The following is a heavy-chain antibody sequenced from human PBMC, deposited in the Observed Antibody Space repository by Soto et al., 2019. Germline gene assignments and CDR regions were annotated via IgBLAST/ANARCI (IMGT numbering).Heavy chain of an antibody. V-gene: IGHV3-23*01. Sequence: EVQPLESGGGLVQPGGSLRLSCAASGFTFGSYAMSWVRQAPGKGLEWVSLISGTGDSSEYANSVKGRFTISRDYSKTTVFLQMNSLRAEDTAVYFCAKDNGNYGSGSFSHWGQGTLVTVSS. CDR1: GFTFGSYA. J-gene: IGHJ4*02. CDR2: ISGTGDSS. CDR3: AKDNGNYGSGSFSH. D-gene: IGHD3-10*01.